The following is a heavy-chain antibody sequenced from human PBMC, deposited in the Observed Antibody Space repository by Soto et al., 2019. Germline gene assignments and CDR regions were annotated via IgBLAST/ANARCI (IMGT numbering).Heavy chain of an antibody. CDR1: GGSISSGGYS. J-gene: IGHJ4*02. V-gene: IGHV4-30-2*01. CDR2: IYHSGST. Sequence: SETLSLTCAVSGGSISSGGYSWSWIRQPPGKGLEWIGYIYHSGSTYYNPSLKSRVTISVDRSKNQFSLKLSSVTAADTAVYYCSRSQNTVTSYAYCAQGTLVIVSS. CDR3: SRSQNTVTSYAY. D-gene: IGHD4-17*01.